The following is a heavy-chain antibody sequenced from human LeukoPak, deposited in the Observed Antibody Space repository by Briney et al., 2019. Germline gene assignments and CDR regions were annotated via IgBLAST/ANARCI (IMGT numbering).Heavy chain of an antibody. J-gene: IGHJ5*02. D-gene: IGHD3-22*01. V-gene: IGHV4-39*01. Sequence: SETLSLTCTVSGGSISSSTYYWGWIRQPPGKGLEWIGSIYYSGITYYNPSLKSRVTISVDTSKNQFSLKLNSVTAADTAVYYCARQRGYHYDSTTNRFSDLWGQGTRVTVSS. CDR3: ARQRGYHYDSTTNRFSDL. CDR2: IYYSGIT. CDR1: GGSISSSTYY.